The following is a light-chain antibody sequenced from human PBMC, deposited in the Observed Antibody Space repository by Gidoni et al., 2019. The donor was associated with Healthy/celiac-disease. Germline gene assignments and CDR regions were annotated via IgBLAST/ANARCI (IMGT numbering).Light chain of an antibody. CDR3: QQYGSSPST. V-gene: IGKV3-20*01. Sequence: IVLPQATGTLSLSPGERATLSCRASQSVSSSYLAWYQQKPGQAPRLLIYGASSRATGIPDRFSGSGSGTDFTLTISRLEPEDFAVYYCQQYGSSPSTFXQXTKVXIK. J-gene: IGKJ1*01. CDR1: QSVSSSY. CDR2: GAS.